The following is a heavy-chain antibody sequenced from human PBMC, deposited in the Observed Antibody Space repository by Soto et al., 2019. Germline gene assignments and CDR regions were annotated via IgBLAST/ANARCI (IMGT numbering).Heavy chain of an antibody. D-gene: IGHD4-17*01. CDR3: TTVTTVDYYLDY. Sequence: SEILSLTGAVCGGSLSGYYWSWILQPPGKGLEWIGEINYSGSTNYNPSLKSRVTISVETSKKQFSLKLSSVNAEDSAVYYCTTVTTVDYYLDYWGQGTLVTVSS. J-gene: IGHJ4*02. V-gene: IGHV4-34*01. CDR1: GGSLSGYY. CDR2: INYSGST.